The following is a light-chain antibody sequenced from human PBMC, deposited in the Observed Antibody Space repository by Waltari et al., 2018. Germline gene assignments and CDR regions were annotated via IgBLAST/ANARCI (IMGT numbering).Light chain of an antibody. CDR2: ETS. V-gene: IGKV1-5*03. CDR3: QGYYDFPWT. Sequence: DIQMTQSPSTLSASVGDRVSITCRASQSISGWLAWYQQRPGKAPKLLIYETSSLESGVPAGFSGSGSGTEFTLTISSLQPDDYASYCCQGYYDFPWTFGQGTKVEIK. J-gene: IGKJ1*01. CDR1: QSISGW.